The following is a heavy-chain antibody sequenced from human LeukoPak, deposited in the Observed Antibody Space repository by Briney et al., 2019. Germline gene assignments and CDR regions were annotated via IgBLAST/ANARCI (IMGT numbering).Heavy chain of an antibody. V-gene: IGHV4-59*01. CDR1: GGSISSYY. Sequence: SETLSLTCTVSGGSISSYYWSWIRQPPGKGLEWIGFIFYSGTTSYNPSLKSRVTISVDTSKNQFSLKLSSVTAADTAVYYCAREEALGSGSFDYWGQGTLVTVSS. D-gene: IGHD1-26*01. CDR2: IFYSGTT. CDR3: AREEALGSGSFDY. J-gene: IGHJ4*02.